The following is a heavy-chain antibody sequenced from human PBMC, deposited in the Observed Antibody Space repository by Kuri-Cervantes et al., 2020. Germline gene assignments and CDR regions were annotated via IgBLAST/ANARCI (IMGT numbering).Heavy chain of an antibody. CDR2: ISFAGFI. CDR3: ARDGAVTNYFDY. D-gene: IGHD6-19*01. V-gene: IGHV3-48*03. CDR1: GFTFSSYG. Sequence: GESLKISCAASGFTFSSYGMNWVRQAPGKGLEWLSYISFAGFITYADSVKGRFTISRDNAKSSVYLQMNSLRVEDTAAYYCARDGAVTNYFDYWGQGTLVTVSS. J-gene: IGHJ4*02.